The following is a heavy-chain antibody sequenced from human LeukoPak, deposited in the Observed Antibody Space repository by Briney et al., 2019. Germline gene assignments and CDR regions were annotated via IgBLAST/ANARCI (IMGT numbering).Heavy chain of an antibody. Sequence: PGGSLRLSCSASGFSFNKYAVHWVRQAPGKGLEYVSGINSDGDNSHYADSAKGRFTISRDNTKNTLYLQMNSLRAEDTAVYYCAREGANGRYYFDYWGQGTLVTVSS. CDR2: INSDGDNS. CDR1: GFSFNKYA. V-gene: IGHV3-64*04. J-gene: IGHJ4*02. CDR3: AREGANGRYYFDY. D-gene: IGHD1-26*01.